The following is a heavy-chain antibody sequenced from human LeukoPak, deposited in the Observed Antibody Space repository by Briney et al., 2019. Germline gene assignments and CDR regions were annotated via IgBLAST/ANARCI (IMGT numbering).Heavy chain of an antibody. Sequence: SETLSLTCAVYGGSFSGYYWSWIRQPPGKGLEWIGEINHSGSTNYNPSLKSRVTISVDTSKNQFSLKLSSVTAADTAVYYCARGSPYDSSGPLDYWGQGTLVTVSS. D-gene: IGHD3-22*01. V-gene: IGHV4-34*01. CDR2: INHSGST. CDR1: GGSFSGYY. CDR3: ARGSPYDSSGPLDY. J-gene: IGHJ4*02.